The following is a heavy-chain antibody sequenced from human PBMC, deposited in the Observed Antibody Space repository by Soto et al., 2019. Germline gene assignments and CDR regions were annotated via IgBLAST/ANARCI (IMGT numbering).Heavy chain of an antibody. V-gene: IGHV1-2*02. J-gene: IGHJ3*02. CDR2: INPNSDGT. D-gene: IGHD1-26*01. CDR3: ARERNSGTYSGGPFDI. Sequence: SVKVSCTASGYTFTVYYMHCLRQTPGQGLEWKGWINPNSDGTSYAQKFQGRVTMTRDTSISTAYMELSRLRSDDTAVYYCARERNSGTYSGGPFDIWGQGTMVTVSS. CDR1: GYTFTVYY.